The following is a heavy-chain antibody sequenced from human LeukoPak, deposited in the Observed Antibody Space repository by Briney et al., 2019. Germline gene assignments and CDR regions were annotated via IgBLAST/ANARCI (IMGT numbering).Heavy chain of an antibody. CDR3: AREAVVAPATVSYYGMDV. CDR2: IIPIFGTA. Sequence: GASVKVSCKASGDTFNNYAFSWVRQAPGQGLEWMGGIIPIFGTANYAQIFQGRVTITADESTSTAYMELSSLTSEDTAVYYCAREAVVAPATVSYYGMDVWGKGTTVTVSS. V-gene: IGHV1-69*13. D-gene: IGHD2-15*01. J-gene: IGHJ6*04. CDR1: GDTFNNYA.